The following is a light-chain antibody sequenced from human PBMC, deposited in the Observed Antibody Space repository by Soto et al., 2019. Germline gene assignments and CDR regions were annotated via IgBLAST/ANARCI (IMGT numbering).Light chain of an antibody. V-gene: IGKV3-20*01. Sequence: EIVLTQSPGTLSLSPGERATLSCRASQSVSSSYLAWYQQQPGQAPRPLIYGASSRAIGIPDRFSGSGSGTDFTLTISRLEPEDSAVYYCQQYGSSPRTFGQGTKVEIK. CDR3: QQYGSSPRT. CDR2: GAS. J-gene: IGKJ1*01. CDR1: QSVSSSY.